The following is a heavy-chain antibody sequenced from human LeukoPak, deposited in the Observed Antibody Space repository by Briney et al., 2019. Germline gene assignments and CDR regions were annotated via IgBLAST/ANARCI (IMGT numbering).Heavy chain of an antibody. CDR1: GFTFSSYG. CDR3: AKTGRIAEDAFDI. V-gene: IGHV3-30*18. D-gene: IGHD6-13*01. CDR2: ISYDGSNK. Sequence: GGSLRLSCAASGFTFSSYGMHWVRQAPGKGLEWVAVISYDGSNKYYADSVKGRFTISRDNSKNTLYLQMNSLRAEDTAVYYCAKTGRIAEDAFDIWGQGTMVTVSS. J-gene: IGHJ3*02.